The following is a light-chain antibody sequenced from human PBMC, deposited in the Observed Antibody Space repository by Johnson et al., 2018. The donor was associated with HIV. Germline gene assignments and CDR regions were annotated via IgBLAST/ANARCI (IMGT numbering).Light chain of an antibody. J-gene: IGLJ1*01. CDR1: SSNIGNHH. Sequence: QSVLTQPPSVSAAPGQMVSISCSGSSSNIGNHHVSWFQQLPETAPKLLIYDNNKRPSGIPDRFSGSKSGTSATLGITGLQTGDEADYYCETWDNSLIAYVFGTGTKVTVL. CDR3: ETWDNSLIAYV. V-gene: IGLV1-51*02. CDR2: DNN.